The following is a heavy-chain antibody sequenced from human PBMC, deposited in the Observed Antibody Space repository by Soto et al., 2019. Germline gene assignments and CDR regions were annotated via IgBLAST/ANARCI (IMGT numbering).Heavy chain of an antibody. J-gene: IGHJ4*02. V-gene: IGHV4-31*03. D-gene: IGHD6-6*01. CDR3: ARGGDLEYSSSLSLDY. CDR2: IYYSGST. Sequence: KPSETLSLTCTVSGGSISRGGYYWSWIRQHPGKGLEWIGYIYYSGSTYYNPSLKSRVTISVDTSKNQFSLKLSSVTAADTAVYYCARGGDLEYSSSLSLDYWGQGTLVTVSS. CDR1: GGSISRGGYY.